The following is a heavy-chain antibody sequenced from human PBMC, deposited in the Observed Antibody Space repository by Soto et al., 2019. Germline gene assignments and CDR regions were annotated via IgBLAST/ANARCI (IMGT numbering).Heavy chain of an antibody. CDR1: GFTFSSYA. D-gene: IGHD3-10*01. Sequence: GGSLILSCAASGFTFSSYAMSWVRQAPGKGLEWVSAISASGGSTYYADSVKGRFTISRDNSKNTLYLQMNSLRAEDTAVYYCAKTDYGSGSYGAFDFWGQGTMVTVSS. CDR2: ISASGGST. CDR3: AKTDYGSGSYGAFDF. J-gene: IGHJ3*01. V-gene: IGHV3-23*01.